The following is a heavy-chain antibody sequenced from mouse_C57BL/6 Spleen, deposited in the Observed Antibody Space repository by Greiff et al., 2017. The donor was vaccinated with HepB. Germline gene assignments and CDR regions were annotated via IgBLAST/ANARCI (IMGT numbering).Heavy chain of an antibody. V-gene: IGHV1-18*01. CDR2: INPNNGGT. CDR1: GYTFTDYN. D-gene: IGHD1-1*01. Sequence: EVKLEESGPELVKPGASVKIPCKASGYTFTDYNMDWVKQSHGKSLEWIGDINPNNGGTIYNQKFKGKATLTVEKSSSTAYMELRSLTSEDTAVYYCARDYYGSSYAWFAYWGQGTLVTVSA. J-gene: IGHJ3*01. CDR3: ARDYYGSSYAWFAY.